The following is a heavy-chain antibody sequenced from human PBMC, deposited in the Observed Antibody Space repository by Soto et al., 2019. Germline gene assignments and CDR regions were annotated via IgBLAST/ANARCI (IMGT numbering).Heavy chain of an antibody. V-gene: IGHV3-73*02. D-gene: IGHD3-22*01. J-gene: IGHJ4*02. CDR1: GFTFSGSA. Sequence: EVQLVESGGGLVQPGGSLKLSCAASGFTFSGSAMHWVRQASGKGLEWVGRIRNKANSYATAYAASVKGRFTISRADSNNTAYLQMDSLKTEDTAVYYCTSHSPEEMIRNWGQGTLVTVSS. CDR3: TSHSPEEMIRN. CDR2: IRNKANSYAT.